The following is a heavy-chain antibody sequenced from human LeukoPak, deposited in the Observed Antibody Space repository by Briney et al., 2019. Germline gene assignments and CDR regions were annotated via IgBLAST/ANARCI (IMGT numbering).Heavy chain of an antibody. V-gene: IGHV1-46*01. CDR3: AREPPLDYCMDV. J-gene: IGHJ6*03. CDR1: GYSFISYY. Sequence: GASGKVSCKASGYSFISYYMHWVRQAPGQGLEWMGLINPSGGATSYAQKFQGRVTMTTDMSTSTVYMELSSLRFEDTAVYYCAREPPLDYCMDVWGEGTTVTVSS. CDR2: INPSGGAT.